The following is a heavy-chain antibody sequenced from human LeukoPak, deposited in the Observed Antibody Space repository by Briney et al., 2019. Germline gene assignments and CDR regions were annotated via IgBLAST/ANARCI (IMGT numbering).Heavy chain of an antibody. D-gene: IGHD3-22*01. V-gene: IGHV1-8*01. CDR3: ARARRGLLPSDY. Sequence: EASVMVSCKASGYTFTSYDINWVRQATGQGLEWMGWMNPNSGNTGYAQKFQGRVTMTRNTSISTAYMELSSLRSEDTAVYYCARARRGLLPSDYWGQGTLVTVSS. J-gene: IGHJ4*02. CDR2: MNPNSGNT. CDR1: GYTFTSYD.